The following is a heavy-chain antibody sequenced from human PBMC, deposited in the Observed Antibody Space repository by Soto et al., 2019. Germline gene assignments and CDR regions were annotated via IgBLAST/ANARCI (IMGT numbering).Heavy chain of an antibody. CDR2: IFHSGTT. CDR3: ARGRHWFGP. CDR1: GGSISSADYF. Sequence: PSETLSLTCSVSGGSISSADYFWTWIRQSPGKGLEWMGYIFHSGTTYYNPSLKSRLIISTDTSKNQVSLTLTAVNAADTAVYFCARGRHWFGPWGQGTLVTVSS. J-gene: IGHJ5*02. V-gene: IGHV4-30-4*01.